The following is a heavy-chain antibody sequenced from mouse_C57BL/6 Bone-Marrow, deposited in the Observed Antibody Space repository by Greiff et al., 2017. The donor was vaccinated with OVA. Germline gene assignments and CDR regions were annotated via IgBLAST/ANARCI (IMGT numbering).Heavy chain of an antibody. CDR1: GYTFTDYE. D-gene: IGHD1-1*01. CDR3: TNYYGSSYWFAY. V-gene: IGHV1-15*01. J-gene: IGHJ3*01. Sequence: QVQLQQPGAELVRPGASVTLSCKASGYTFTDYEMHWVKQTPVHGLEWIGAIDPETGGTAYNQKFKGKAILTADKSSSTAYMELRSLTSEDSAVYYCTNYYGSSYWFAYWGQGTLVTVSA. CDR2: IDPETGGT.